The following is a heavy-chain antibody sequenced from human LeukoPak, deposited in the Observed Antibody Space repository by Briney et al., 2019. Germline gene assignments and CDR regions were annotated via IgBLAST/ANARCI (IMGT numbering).Heavy chain of an antibody. CDR3: ARGAAGRPYYFDY. D-gene: IGHD1-26*01. CDR2: INPNSGGT. Sequence: ASVKVSCKTSGYTFTGYYLHWVRQAPGQGLEWMGWINPNSGGTNDAQKFQGRVTMTRDTSITTAYMELTRLRSDDTAVYYCARGAAGRPYYFDYWGQGTLVTVSS. J-gene: IGHJ4*02. CDR1: GYTFTGYY. V-gene: IGHV1-2*02.